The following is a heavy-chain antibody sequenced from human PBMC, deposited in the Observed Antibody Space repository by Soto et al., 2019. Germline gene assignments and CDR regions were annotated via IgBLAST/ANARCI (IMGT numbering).Heavy chain of an antibody. Sequence: ASVKVSCKASGYTFTSYYVHWVRQAPGQGLEWMGIINPSGGSTSYAQKFQGRVTMTRDTSTSTVYMELSSLRSEDTAVYYCASAYSCGTTDYYYYGMDVWGQGTTVTVSS. CDR2: INPSGGST. V-gene: IGHV1-46*01. CDR3: ASAYSCGTTDYYYYGMDV. D-gene: IGHD5-18*01. CDR1: GYTFTSYY. J-gene: IGHJ6*02.